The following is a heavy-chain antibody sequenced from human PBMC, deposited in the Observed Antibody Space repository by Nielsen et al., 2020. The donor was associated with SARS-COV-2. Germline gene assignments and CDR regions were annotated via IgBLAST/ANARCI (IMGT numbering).Heavy chain of an antibody. CDR2: INPNSGDT. Sequence: ASVKVSCKASGYTFTGYYIHWMRQAPGQGLEWMGRINPNSGDTNYAQKFQGRVTMTRDTSISTAYIELSNLRSDDTAMYYCARDSRLTAFDYWGQGTLVTVSS. CDR3: ARDSRLTAFDY. V-gene: IGHV1-2*06. J-gene: IGHJ4*02. CDR1: GYTFTGYY. D-gene: IGHD7-27*01.